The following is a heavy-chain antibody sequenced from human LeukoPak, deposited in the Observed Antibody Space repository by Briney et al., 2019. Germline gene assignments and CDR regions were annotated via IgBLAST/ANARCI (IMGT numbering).Heavy chain of an antibody. CDR1: GGSISSSSYY. CDR3: ARGGGRIAARLSLVY. J-gene: IGHJ4*02. D-gene: IGHD6-6*01. CDR2: IYYSGST. V-gene: IGHV4-39*07. Sequence: SETLSLTCTVSGGSISSSSYYRGWIRQPPGKGLEWIGSIYYSGSTYYNPSLKSRVTISVDTSKNQFSLKLSSVTAADTAVYYCARGGGRIAARLSLVYWGQGTLVTVSS.